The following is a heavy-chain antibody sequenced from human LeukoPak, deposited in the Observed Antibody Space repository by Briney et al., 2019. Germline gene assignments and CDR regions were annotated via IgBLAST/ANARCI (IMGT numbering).Heavy chain of an antibody. CDR2: ISGSGGKT. CDR3: AIGERFIDAFEF. CDR1: TFTFSSYG. J-gene: IGHJ3*01. V-gene: IGHV3-23*01. Sequence: GGSLRLSCGASTFTFSSYGMSWVRQAPGKGLEWVSGISGSGGKTYYADSVTGRFTISRDNSKNTLHLQMNSLKDEDTAVYYCAIGERFIDAFEFWGQGTVVTVSS.